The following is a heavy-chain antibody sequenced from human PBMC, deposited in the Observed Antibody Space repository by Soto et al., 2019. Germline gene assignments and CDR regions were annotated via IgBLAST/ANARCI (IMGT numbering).Heavy chain of an antibody. CDR2: IYYSGST. V-gene: IGHV4-59*08. CDR1: GGSISSYY. D-gene: IGHD3-16*02. Sequence: ASETLSLTCTVSGGSISSYYWSWIRQPPGKGLEWIGYIYYSGSTNYNPSLKSRVTISVDTSKNQFSLKLSSVTAADTAVYYCARRVDDVWGSYRYSPYFDYWGQGTLVTVSS. J-gene: IGHJ4*02. CDR3: ARRVDDVWGSYRYSPYFDY.